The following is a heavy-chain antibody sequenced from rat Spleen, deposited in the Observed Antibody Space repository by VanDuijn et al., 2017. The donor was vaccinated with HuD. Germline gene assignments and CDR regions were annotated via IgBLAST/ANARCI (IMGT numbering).Heavy chain of an antibody. CDR1: GFTFNNYD. Sequence: EVQLVESGGGLVQPGRSMKLSCAASGFTFNNYDMAWVRQAPTKGLEWVAYISTGAGSTYYRDSVKGRFTISRDNAKSSLYLQMDGLRSEDTASYYGARQGDSSYYVMDAWGQGASVTVSS. D-gene: IGHD1-2*01. V-gene: IGHV5-25*01. CDR3: ARQGDSSYYVMDA. CDR2: ISTGAGST. J-gene: IGHJ4*01.